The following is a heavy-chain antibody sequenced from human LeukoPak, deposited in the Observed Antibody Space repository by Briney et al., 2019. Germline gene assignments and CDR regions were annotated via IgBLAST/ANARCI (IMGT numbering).Heavy chain of an antibody. CDR1: GGTFTSYA. V-gene: IGHV1-69*13. D-gene: IGHD5-18*01. J-gene: IGHJ6*02. CDR2: IIPIFGTA. Sequence: ASVKVSCKASGGTFTSYAISWVRQAPGQGLEWMGGIIPIFGTANYAQKFQGRVTITADESTSTAYMELSSLRSEDTAVYYCARDHGRPSVYSSYGMDVWGQGTTVTVSS. CDR3: ARDHGRPSVYSSYGMDV.